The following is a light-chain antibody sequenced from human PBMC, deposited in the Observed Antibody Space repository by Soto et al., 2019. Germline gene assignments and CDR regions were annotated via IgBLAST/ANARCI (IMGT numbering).Light chain of an antibody. Sequence: QAVVTQPPSASGTPGQKVTISCSGSSSNIGNDYVYWYQQLPGTAPKLLIYRNNQRPSEVPDRFSASKSGTSASLAISGLWSEDEADYYCAAWDDSLSVVFGGWTKLAVL. V-gene: IGLV1-47*03. CDR3: AAWDDSLSVV. CDR2: RNN. CDR1: SSNIGNDY. J-gene: IGLJ3*02.